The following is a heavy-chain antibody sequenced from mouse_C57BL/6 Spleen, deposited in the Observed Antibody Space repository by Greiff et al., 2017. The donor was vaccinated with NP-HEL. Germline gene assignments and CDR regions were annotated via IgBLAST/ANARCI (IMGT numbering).Heavy chain of an antibody. CDR2: IYPRSGNT. CDR3: ARLDTTVVDPYYAMDY. D-gene: IGHD1-1*01. Sequence: VQLQQSGAELARPGASVKLSCKASGYTFTSYGISWVTQRTGQGLEWIGEIYPRSGNTYYNEKFKGKATLTADKSSSTAYMELRSLTSEDSAVYFCARLDTTVVDPYYAMDYWGQGTSVTVSS. CDR1: GYTFTSYG. J-gene: IGHJ4*01. V-gene: IGHV1-81*01.